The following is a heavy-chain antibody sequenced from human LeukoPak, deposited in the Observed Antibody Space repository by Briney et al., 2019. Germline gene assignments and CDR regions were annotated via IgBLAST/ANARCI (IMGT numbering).Heavy chain of an antibody. CDR2: IYTSGST. V-gene: IGHV4-61*02. D-gene: IGHD2-15*01. CDR3: ARDRPVGWFDP. J-gene: IGHJ5*02. CDR1: GGSISSGSYY. Sequence: PSETLSLTCTVSGGSISSGSYYWSWIRQPAGKGLEWIGRIYTSGSTNYNPSLKSRVTISVDTSKNRFSLKLSSVTAADTAVYYCARDRPVGWFDPWGQGTQVTVSS.